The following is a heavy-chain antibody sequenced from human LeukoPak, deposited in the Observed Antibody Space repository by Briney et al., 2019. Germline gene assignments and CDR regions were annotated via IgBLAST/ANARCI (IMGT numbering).Heavy chain of an antibody. D-gene: IGHD3-10*01. CDR3: ARARLWFGELSLPFDS. CDR2: ISAYNGNT. Sequence: ASVKVSCKASGYTFTSYGISWVRQAPGQGLEWMGWISAYNGNTNYAQKLQGRVTMTTDTSTSAAYMELRSLRSDDTAVYYCARARLWFGELSLPFDSWGQGTLVTVSS. CDR1: GYTFTSYG. J-gene: IGHJ5*01. V-gene: IGHV1-18*04.